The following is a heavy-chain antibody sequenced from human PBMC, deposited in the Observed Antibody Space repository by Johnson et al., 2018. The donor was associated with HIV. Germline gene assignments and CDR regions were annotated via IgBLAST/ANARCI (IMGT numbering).Heavy chain of an antibody. CDR3: AKDRGGTRGAFDI. J-gene: IGHJ3*02. Sequence: VQVVESGGGLVQPGGSLRLSCAASGFSFSSYGMAWVRQAPGKGLEWVTVISFAGVKTYYADSVKGRFTISRDNSKGTLYLQMDGLRPEDTALYYCAKDRGGTRGAFDIWG. CDR1: GFSFSSYG. D-gene: IGHD1-1*01. CDR2: ISFAGVKT. V-gene: IGHV3-30*18.